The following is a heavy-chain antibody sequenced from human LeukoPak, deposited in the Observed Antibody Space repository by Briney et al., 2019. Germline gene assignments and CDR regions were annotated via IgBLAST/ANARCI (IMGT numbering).Heavy chain of an antibody. Sequence: PGGSLRLSCAASGFSFSRYEMNWVRQAPGKGLEWVSYVSSSGGTVYYADSVKGRFTISRDNAKNSLYLQMNSLRAEDTAVYYCAKLVGATEGDFDYWGQGTLVTVSS. J-gene: IGHJ4*02. D-gene: IGHD1-26*01. CDR1: GFSFSRYE. V-gene: IGHV3-48*03. CDR2: VSSSGGTV. CDR3: AKLVGATEGDFDY.